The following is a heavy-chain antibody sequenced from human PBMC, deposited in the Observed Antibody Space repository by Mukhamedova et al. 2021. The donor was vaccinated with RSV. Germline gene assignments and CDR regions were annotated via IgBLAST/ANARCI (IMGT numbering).Heavy chain of an antibody. Sequence: WVSYISSSGNTIYYADSVKGRFTISRDNAKNSLYLQMNSLRAEDTAVYYCARDRYNGYGFDFWGQGTLVNVS. CDR3: ARDRYNGYGFDF. D-gene: IGHD5-12*01. V-gene: IGHV3-48*03. J-gene: IGHJ4*02. CDR2: ISSSGNTI.